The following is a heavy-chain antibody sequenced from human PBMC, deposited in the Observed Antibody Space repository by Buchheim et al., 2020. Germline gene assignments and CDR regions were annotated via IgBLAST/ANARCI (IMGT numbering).Heavy chain of an antibody. CDR3: VCFMPGTTFDY. J-gene: IGHJ4*02. CDR1: GGSISSRNNY. CDR2: IYYSGTT. V-gene: IGHV4-39*01. D-gene: IGHD1-1*01. Sequence: QLQLQESGPGLVKPSETLSLTCSVSGGSISSRNNYWAWIRQPPGKGLEWIGSIYYSGTTDYNLSLKSRVTISVDTSKNQFFLSLSSLTAADTAVYYCVCFMPGTTFDYWGQGTL.